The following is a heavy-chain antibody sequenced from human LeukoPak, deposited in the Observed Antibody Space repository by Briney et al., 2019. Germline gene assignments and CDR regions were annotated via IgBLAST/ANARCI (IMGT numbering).Heavy chain of an antibody. V-gene: IGHV3-21*01. Sequence: GGSLRLSCAASGFTFSSYSMNWVRQAPGKGLEWVASISSSSSYIYYADSVKGRFTISRDNAKNSLYLQMNSLRAEDTAVYYCARDETTVTKSYGMDVWGQGTTVTVSS. CDR3: ARDETTVTKSYGMDV. J-gene: IGHJ6*02. CDR1: GFTFSSYS. CDR2: ISSSSSYI. D-gene: IGHD4-17*01.